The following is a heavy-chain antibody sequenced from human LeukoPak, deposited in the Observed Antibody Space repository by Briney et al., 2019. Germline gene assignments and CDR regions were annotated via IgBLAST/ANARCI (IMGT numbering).Heavy chain of an antibody. CDR3: ARDHGGYYFDY. CDR2: IYYSGNT. D-gene: IGHD3-16*01. J-gene: IGHJ4*02. CDR1: GGPIMNYY. Sequence: PSETLPLTCTVSGGPIMNYYWSWFRQPPGKRLEWIGHIYYSGNTNYNPSLKSRVSISVDTSRNQFSLRLSSVTAADTAVYYCARDHGGYYFDYWGQGTLVTVSS. V-gene: IGHV4-59*01.